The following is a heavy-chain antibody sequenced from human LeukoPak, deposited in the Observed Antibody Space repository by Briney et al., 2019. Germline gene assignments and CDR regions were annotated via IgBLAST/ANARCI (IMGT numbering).Heavy chain of an antibody. Sequence: KGREWVELISYDGSNKYYSDSVKGRFTISSDTSNSTLCIQMNRPTDEDTAVYCCAKTYSVSGSPWGQGTLVTVSS. CDR3: AKTYSVSGSP. CDR2: ISYDGSNK. D-gene: IGHD3-10*01. V-gene: IGHV3-30*18. J-gene: IGHJ5*02.